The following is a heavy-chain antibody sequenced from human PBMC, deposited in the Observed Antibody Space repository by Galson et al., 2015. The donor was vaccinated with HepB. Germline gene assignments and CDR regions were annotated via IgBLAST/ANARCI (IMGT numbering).Heavy chain of an antibody. D-gene: IGHD6-19*01. Sequence: LSLTCTVSGGSIRSYYWSWIRQPPGKGLEWIGYIYYSGSTNYNPSLKSRVTISVDTSKNQFSLKLSSVTAADTAVYYCAREGGSGWTEAGWFDPWGQGTLVTVSS. V-gene: IGHV4-59*01. CDR3: AREGGSGWTEAGWFDP. CDR1: GGSIRSYY. J-gene: IGHJ5*02. CDR2: IYYSGST.